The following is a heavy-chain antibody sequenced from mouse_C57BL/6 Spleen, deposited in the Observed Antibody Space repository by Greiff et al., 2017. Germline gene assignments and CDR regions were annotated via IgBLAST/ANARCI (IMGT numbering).Heavy chain of an antibody. Sequence: QVQLQQPGAELVMPGASVKLSCKASGYTFTSYWMHWVKQRPGQGLEWIGEIDPSDSYTNYNQKFKGKSTLTVDKSSSTAYMQLSSLTSEDSAVYYCARDSSGGTYTQFAYWGQGTLVTVSA. CDR2: IDPSDSYT. V-gene: IGHV1-69*01. J-gene: IGHJ3*01. CDR3: ARDSSGGTYTQFAY. D-gene: IGHD3-2*02. CDR1: GYTFTSYW.